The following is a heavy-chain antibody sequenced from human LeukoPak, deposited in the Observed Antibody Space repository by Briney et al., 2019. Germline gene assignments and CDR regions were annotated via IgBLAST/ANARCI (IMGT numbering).Heavy chain of an antibody. CDR2: INHGGST. CDR3: AREGVYYDILAAYYRPYYFDF. D-gene: IGHD3-9*01. CDR1: GGSFSGYY. J-gene: IGHJ4*02. Sequence: SETLSLTCAVYGGSFSGYYWSWIRQPPGKGLEWIGEINHGGSTKYNPSLKSRLTISVDTSKNQFSLKLSSVTAADTAVYYCAREGVYYDILAAYYRPYYFDFWGQGTLVTVYS. V-gene: IGHV4-34*01.